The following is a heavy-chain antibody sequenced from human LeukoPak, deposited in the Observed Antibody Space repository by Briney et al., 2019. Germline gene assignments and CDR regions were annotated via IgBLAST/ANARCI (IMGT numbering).Heavy chain of an antibody. CDR2: IWYDGSNK. J-gene: IGHJ4*02. V-gene: IGHV3-33*01. Sequence: GGSLRLSCAASGFTFSSYGMHWVRQAPGKGLEWVAVIWYDGSNKYYADSVKGRFTISRDSSKNTLYLQMNSLRAEDTAVYYCASGSGWGRGALDYWGQGTLVTVSS. CDR3: ASGSGWGRGALDY. D-gene: IGHD6-19*01. CDR1: GFTFSSYG.